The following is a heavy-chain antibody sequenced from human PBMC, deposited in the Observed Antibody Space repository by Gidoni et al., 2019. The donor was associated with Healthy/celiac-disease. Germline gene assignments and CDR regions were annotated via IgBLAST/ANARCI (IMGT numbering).Heavy chain of an antibody. D-gene: IGHD3-3*01. CDR3: ARVVTIFGVATDAFDI. J-gene: IGHJ3*02. CDR2: IYYSGST. V-gene: IGHV4-59*01. CDR1: GGSISSYY. Sequence: QVQLQESGPGLVKPSETLSLTCTVSGGSISSYYWSWIRQPPGKGLEWIGYIYYSGSTNYNPSLESRVTISVDTSKNQFSLKLSSVTAADTAVYYCARVVTIFGVATDAFDIWGQGTMVTVSS.